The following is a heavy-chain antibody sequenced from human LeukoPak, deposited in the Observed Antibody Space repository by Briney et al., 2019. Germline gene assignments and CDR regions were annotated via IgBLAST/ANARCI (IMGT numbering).Heavy chain of an antibody. D-gene: IGHD4-23*01. CDR1: GFTFSSYA. Sequence: PGGSLRLSCAASGFTFSSYAMSWVRQAPGKGLEWVSAISGSGGSTYYADSVKGRFTISRDNSKNTLYLQMNSLRAEDTAVYYCARAVKAVVTRGYYFDYWGQGTLVTVSS. CDR3: ARAVKAVVTRGYYFDY. CDR2: ISGSGGST. J-gene: IGHJ4*02. V-gene: IGHV3-23*01.